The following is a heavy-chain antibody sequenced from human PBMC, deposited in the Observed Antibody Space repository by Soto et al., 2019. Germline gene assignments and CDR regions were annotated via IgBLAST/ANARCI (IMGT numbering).Heavy chain of an antibody. CDR1: GCTFSSYA. Sequence: GGSLILSCAASGCTFSSYAMSWVRQAPGKGLEWVSAISGSGGSTYYADSVKGRFTISRDNSKNTLYLQMNSLRAEDTAVYYCAKGSSSGYYRFDYWGQGTLVTVSS. J-gene: IGHJ4*02. CDR3: AKGSSSGYYRFDY. CDR2: ISGSGGST. D-gene: IGHD3-22*01. V-gene: IGHV3-23*01.